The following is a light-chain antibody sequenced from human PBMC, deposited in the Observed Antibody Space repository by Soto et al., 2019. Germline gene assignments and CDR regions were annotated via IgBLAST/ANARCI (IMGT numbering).Light chain of an antibody. J-gene: IGLJ1*01. CDR1: SSDVGGYNY. CDR2: EVS. CDR3: SSYTSSTTYV. Sequence: QSVLTQPASVSGSPGQSLTISCTGTSSDVGGYNYVSWYQQHPGKAPKLMIYEVSNRPSGVSFRFSGSKSGNTASLTISGLQAEDEADYYCSSYTSSTTYVFGTGTKVTVL. V-gene: IGLV2-14*01.